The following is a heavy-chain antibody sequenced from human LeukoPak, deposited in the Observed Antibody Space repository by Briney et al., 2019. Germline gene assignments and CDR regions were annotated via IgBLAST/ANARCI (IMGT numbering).Heavy chain of an antibody. V-gene: IGHV3-7*01. CDR1: GFSFSGHW. J-gene: IGHJ6*02. D-gene: IGHD3-16*01. CDR2: VNREGSNK. CDR3: ARHGVPGGRDV. Sequence: PGESLRLSCATSGFSFSGHWMNWVRQAPGKGLEWVANVNREGSNKNDGDSVKGRFTISRDNAKNSLYLQMHSLRVEDTAVYYCARHGVPGGRDVWGQGTTVTVS.